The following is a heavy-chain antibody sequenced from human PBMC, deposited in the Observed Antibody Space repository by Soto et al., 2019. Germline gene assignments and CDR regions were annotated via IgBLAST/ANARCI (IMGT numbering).Heavy chain of an antibody. J-gene: IGHJ4*02. V-gene: IGHV3-23*01. CDR3: ENDRVSGRPDFDY. Sequence: EVQLLESGGGLVQTGGSLRLSCEASGFTFSSYAMTWVRQAPGKGLEWVSVISSSGGATHYADSVKGRFTISRDNSKNALYLQMNSLRAEDTAVYYCENDRVSGRPDFDYCGQGTLVTVAA. CDR2: ISSSGGAT. CDR1: GFTFSSYA. D-gene: IGHD6-19*01.